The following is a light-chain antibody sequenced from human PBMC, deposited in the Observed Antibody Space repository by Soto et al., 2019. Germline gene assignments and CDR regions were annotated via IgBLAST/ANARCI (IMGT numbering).Light chain of an antibody. CDR1: QSVSSSY. Sequence: EIVLTQSPGTLSLSPGERATLSCRASQSVSSSYLAWYQQKPGQAPRLLIYGASSRATGIPDRFSGSGSGTDFTLTISSLQAEDVAVYYCQQYYATPLTFGGGTWVRIK. CDR2: GAS. J-gene: IGKJ4*01. CDR3: QQYYATPLT. V-gene: IGKV3-20*01.